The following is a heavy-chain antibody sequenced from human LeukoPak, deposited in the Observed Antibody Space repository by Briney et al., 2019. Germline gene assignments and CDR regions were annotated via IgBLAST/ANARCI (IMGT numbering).Heavy chain of an antibody. D-gene: IGHD3-22*01. V-gene: IGHV1-8*03. CDR1: GYTFTSYD. CDR2: MNPNSGNT. J-gene: IGHJ4*02. Sequence: GASVKASCKASGYTFTSYDINWVRQATGQGLEWMGWMNPNSGNTGYAQKFQGRVTITRNTSISTAYMELSSLRSEDTAIYYCAREDYYDSGSSDYWGQGTLVTVSS. CDR3: AREDYYDSGSSDY.